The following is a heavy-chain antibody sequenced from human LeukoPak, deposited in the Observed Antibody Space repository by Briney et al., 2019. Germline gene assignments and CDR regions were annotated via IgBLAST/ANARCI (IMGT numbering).Heavy chain of an antibody. CDR3: AKEGDYGGIFDY. CDR2: ISYDGSNK. D-gene: IGHD4-23*01. J-gene: IGHJ4*02. V-gene: IGHV3-30*18. CDR1: GFTFSSYG. Sequence: GRSLRLSCAASGFTFSSYGMHWVRQAPGKGLEWVAVISYDGSNKYYADSVKGRFTISRDNSKNTLYLQMNSLRAEDTAVYYCAKEGDYGGIFDYWGQGTLVTVSS.